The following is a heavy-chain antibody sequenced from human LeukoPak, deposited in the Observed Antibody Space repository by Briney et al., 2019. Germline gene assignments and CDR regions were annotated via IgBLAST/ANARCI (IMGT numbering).Heavy chain of an antibody. Sequence: GGSLRLSCAASGFSFDEYALHWVRQAPEKGLEWVSGITWNSNRSIGYADAVKGRFTISRDNAKKSLYLQMNSLRVEDTALYFCVKDKSRHSSGYYYYFDYWGQGTLVTVSS. CDR2: ITWNSNRSI. CDR3: VKDKSRHSSGYYYYFDY. CDR1: GFSFDEYA. V-gene: IGHV3-9*01. J-gene: IGHJ4*02. D-gene: IGHD3-22*01.